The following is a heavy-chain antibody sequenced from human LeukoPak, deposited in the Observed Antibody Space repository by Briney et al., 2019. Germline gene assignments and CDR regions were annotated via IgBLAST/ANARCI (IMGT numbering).Heavy chain of an antibody. CDR1: GFTFSNAW. CDR3: TTDGSSGSYWAGYYYYMDV. J-gene: IGHJ6*03. D-gene: IGHD1-26*01. Sequence: GGSLRLSCAASGFTFSNAWMSWVRQAPGKGLEWVGRIKSKTEGGTTDYAASGKGRFTISRDDSKNRRYLQMNSLKTEDTAVYYCTTDGSSGSYWAGYYYYMDVWGKGTPVTVSS. CDR2: IKSKTEGGTT. V-gene: IGHV3-15*01.